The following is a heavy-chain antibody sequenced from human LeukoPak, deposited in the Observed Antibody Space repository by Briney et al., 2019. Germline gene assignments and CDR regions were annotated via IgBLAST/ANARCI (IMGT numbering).Heavy chain of an antibody. CDR2: IGAGGGST. J-gene: IGHJ4*02. Sequence: PGGSLRLSCAASGFSFSTHAMTWVRQAPGKGLEWASGIGAGGGSTFYADSVRGRFTISRDDSNNILNLQMNSLGAEDTALYYCAKYLWSGRSFDYWGQGTLVTVSS. CDR1: GFSFSTHA. D-gene: IGHD3-3*01. V-gene: IGHV3-23*01. CDR3: AKYLWSGRSFDY.